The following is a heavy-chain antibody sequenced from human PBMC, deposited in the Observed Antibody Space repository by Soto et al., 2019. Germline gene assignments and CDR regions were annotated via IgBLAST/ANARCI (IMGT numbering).Heavy chain of an antibody. Sequence: EVQLVESGGGLVQPGGSLRLSCAASGFTFSLYSMSWVRQAPGKGLEWVSYISRSSTGIHYADSVKGRFTISRDDATNSMHLQMNRLRDGDTGGYFCARAVTWGLDVWGQGTTVSISS. CDR2: ISRSSTGI. V-gene: IGHV3-48*02. CDR1: GFTFSLYS. J-gene: IGHJ6*02. CDR3: ARAVTWGLDV. D-gene: IGHD3-10*01.